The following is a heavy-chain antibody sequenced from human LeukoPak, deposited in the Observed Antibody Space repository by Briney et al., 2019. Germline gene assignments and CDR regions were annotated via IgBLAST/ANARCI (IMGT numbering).Heavy chain of an antibody. D-gene: IGHD5-24*01. CDR2: ISAYNGNT. Sequence: ASVKVSCKASGYTFTSYGISWVRQAPGQGLEWMGWISAYNGNTNYAQKLQGRVTMTTDTSTSTVYMELSSLRSEDTAVYYCARDVRDGYAFDYWGQGTLVTVSS. J-gene: IGHJ4*02. CDR1: GYTFTSYG. V-gene: IGHV1-18*01. CDR3: ARDVRDGYAFDY.